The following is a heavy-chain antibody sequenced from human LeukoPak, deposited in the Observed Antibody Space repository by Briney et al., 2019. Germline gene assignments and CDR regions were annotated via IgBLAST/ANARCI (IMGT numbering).Heavy chain of an antibody. Sequence: PSETLSLTCTVSSGSINSYYWNWIRQPPGKGLEWIGRIYSSGSTNYSPSLKSRVTISVDTSKNQFSLKLSSVTAADTAVYYCARGPRAGKVPAASYYYYYMDVWGKGTTVTVSS. D-gene: IGHD2-2*01. CDR1: SGSINSYY. CDR2: IYSSGST. CDR3: ARGPRAGKVPAASYYYYYMDV. J-gene: IGHJ6*03. V-gene: IGHV4-59*12.